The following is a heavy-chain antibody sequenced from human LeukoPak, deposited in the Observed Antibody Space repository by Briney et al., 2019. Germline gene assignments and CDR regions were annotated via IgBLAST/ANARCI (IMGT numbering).Heavy chain of an antibody. CDR1: GYTFTGYY. J-gene: IGHJ5*02. Sequence: GASVKVSCKASGYTFTGYYMHWVRQAPGQGLEWMGWINPNSGGTNYAQKFQGRVTMTRDTSISTAYMELSRLRSDDTAVYYCARAEYYDSSGPNWFDPWGQGTLVTDSS. V-gene: IGHV1-2*02. CDR2: INPNSGGT. D-gene: IGHD3-22*01. CDR3: ARAEYYDSSGPNWFDP.